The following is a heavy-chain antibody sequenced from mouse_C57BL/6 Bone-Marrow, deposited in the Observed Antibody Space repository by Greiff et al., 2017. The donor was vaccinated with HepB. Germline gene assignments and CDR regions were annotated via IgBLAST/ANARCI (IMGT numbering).Heavy chain of an antibody. CDR2: IDPETGGT. V-gene: IGHV1-15*01. D-gene: IGHD1-1*01. CDR3: TRSGYYGSSYGFFAY. J-gene: IGHJ3*01. CDR1: GYTFTDYE. Sequence: QVQLKESGAELVRPGASVTLSCKASGYTFTDYEMHWVKQTPVHGLEWIGAIDPETGGTAYNQKFKGKAILTADKSSSTAYMELRSLTSEDSAVYYCTRSGYYGSSYGFFAYWGQGTLVTVSA.